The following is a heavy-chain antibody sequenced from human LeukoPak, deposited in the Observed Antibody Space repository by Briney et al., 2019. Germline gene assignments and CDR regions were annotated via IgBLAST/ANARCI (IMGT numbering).Heavy chain of an antibody. CDR2: ISSSSSYI. J-gene: IGHJ4*02. CDR1: GFTFSSYS. CDR3: ARALNLRTRGGVFH. V-gene: IGHV3-21*01. Sequence: GGSLRLSCAASGFTFSSYSMNWVRQAPGKGLEWVSSISSSSSYIYYADSVKGRFTISRDNAKNSLYLQMSSLRAEDTAVYYCARALNLRTRGGVFHWGQGTLVTVSS. D-gene: IGHD2-21*01.